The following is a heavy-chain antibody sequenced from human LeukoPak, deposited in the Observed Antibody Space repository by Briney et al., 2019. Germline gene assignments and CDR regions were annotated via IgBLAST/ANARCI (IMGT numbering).Heavy chain of an antibody. D-gene: IGHD6-13*01. CDR3: ARDLEAANTYYFDY. CDR2: ISSAGTT. Sequence: GGSLTLSCAASGFTVSSSYMSWVRQAPGKGLEWVSIISSAGTTYYADSVKGKFTISRDNSKNTVYLQVNSLRDEDTAVYYCARDLEAANTYYFDYWGQGTMVTVSS. J-gene: IGHJ4*02. V-gene: IGHV3-66*01. CDR1: GFTVSSSY.